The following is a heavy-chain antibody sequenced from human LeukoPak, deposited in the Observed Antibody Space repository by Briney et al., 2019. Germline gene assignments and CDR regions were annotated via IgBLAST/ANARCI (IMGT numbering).Heavy chain of an antibody. CDR2: IYDRGST. Sequence: SSETLSLTCTVSGGSISSYYWSWIRQPPGEGLEWIGNIYDRGSTKYNPSLKSRVTISVDTSKNQFSLRLSSVTAADTAVYYCARGRTFDNWGQGTLVTVSS. J-gene: IGHJ4*02. CDR3: ARGRTFDN. V-gene: IGHV4-59*01. CDR1: GGSISSYY.